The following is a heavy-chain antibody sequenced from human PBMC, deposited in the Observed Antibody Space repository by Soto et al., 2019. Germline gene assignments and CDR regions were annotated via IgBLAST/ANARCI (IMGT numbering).Heavy chain of an antibody. V-gene: IGHV2-5*02. D-gene: IGHD3-16*02. J-gene: IGHJ3*01. CDR1: GFSLSSSTVG. Sequence: QITLTESGPTLVKPTQTLTLTCTFSGFSLSSSTVGVAWIRQPPGKALEWLAVIYWDGDKRYSPSLRSRLTINKDTSKNQVVLTLTNVDPVDTATYFCAHLMITYGGVVADDAFDFWGQGTLVTISS. CDR2: IYWDGDK. CDR3: AHLMITYGGVVADDAFDF.